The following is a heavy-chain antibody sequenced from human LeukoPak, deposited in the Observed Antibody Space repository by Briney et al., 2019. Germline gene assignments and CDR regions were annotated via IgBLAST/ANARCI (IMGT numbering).Heavy chain of an antibody. Sequence: LTGGFLRLSCAASGFTFSGFAMSWVRRTPGKGLEWVSGISGSGDNTLYADSVKGRFTISRDNSKNTLYLEMNSLRAEDTAIYYCAKMKGHPLPKYYMDVWGQGTTVTVSS. CDR2: ISGSGDNT. V-gene: IGHV3-23*01. J-gene: IGHJ6*01. D-gene: IGHD1-26*01. CDR1: GFTFSGFA. CDR3: AKMKGHPLPKYYMDV.